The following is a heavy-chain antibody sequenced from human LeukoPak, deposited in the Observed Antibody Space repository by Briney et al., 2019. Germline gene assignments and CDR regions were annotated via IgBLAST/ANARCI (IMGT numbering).Heavy chain of an antibody. CDR1: GFTFSGCA. CDR2: VTGSGRTT. V-gene: IGHV3-23*01. J-gene: IGHJ4*02. Sequence: GGSLRLSCAASGFTFSGCAMNWVRQAPGKGLEWVSAVTGSGRTTYYADSVKGRFTISRDNSKNTLYLQMNCLRAEDTAIYYCSKALQVSNGDYGAVDYWGQGTLVTVSS. D-gene: IGHD4-17*01. CDR3: SKALQVSNGDYGAVDY.